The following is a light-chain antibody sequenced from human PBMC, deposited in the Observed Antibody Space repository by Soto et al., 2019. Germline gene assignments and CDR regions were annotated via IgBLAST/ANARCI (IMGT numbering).Light chain of an antibody. CDR2: DAS. V-gene: IGKV3-11*01. Sequence: EIVLTQSPATRSLSPGERATLSCRASQSVSSYLAWYQQKPGQAPRLLIYDASNRATGIPARFSGSGSGTDFTLTTSSLEPEDFAVYYCQQRSNWPLLTFGGGTKVEIK. J-gene: IGKJ4*01. CDR1: QSVSSY. CDR3: QQRSNWPLLT.